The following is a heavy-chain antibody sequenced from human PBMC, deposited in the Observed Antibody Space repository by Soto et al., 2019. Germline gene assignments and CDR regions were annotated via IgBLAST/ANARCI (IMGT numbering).Heavy chain of an antibody. V-gene: IGHV4-59*08. CDR2: IYYSGNT. CDR1: DGSISNYY. J-gene: IGHJ4*02. CDR3: ARRYGGNLDY. D-gene: IGHD1-26*01. Sequence: PSETLSLTCTVSDGSISNYYWRWIRQPPGKGLEGIGYIYYSGNTNYNPSLKSRVTISVDTSKNQFSLKLSSVTAADTAVYYCARRYGGNLDYWGQGTLVTVSS.